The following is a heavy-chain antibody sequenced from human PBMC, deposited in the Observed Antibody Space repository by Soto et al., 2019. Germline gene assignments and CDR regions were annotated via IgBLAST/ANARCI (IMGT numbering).Heavy chain of an antibody. CDR2: ISSNGGTT. CDR1: GFTFSSYD. CDR3: VRRVSGNYDY. D-gene: IGHD1-7*01. J-gene: IGHJ4*02. Sequence: EVQLAESGGGMVQPGGSLRLSCVASGFTFSSYDMHWVRQAPGKGLEYVSSISSNGGTTYYGNSVKGRFTISRYNSKNTLYLQMGSLRAEDMAVYYCVRRVSGNYDYWGQGTLVTVSS. V-gene: IGHV3-64*01.